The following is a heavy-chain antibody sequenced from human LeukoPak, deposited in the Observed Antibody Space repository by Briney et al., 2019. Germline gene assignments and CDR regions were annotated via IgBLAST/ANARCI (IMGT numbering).Heavy chain of an antibody. D-gene: IGHD6-13*01. Sequence: KPSETLSLTCAVYGGSFSGYYWSWIRQPPGKGLEWIGEINHSGSTNYNPSLKSRVTISGDTSKNQFSLNLSSVTAADTAVYYCARVGYSSSWRTDYWGQGILATVSS. CDR1: GGSFSGYY. CDR2: INHSGST. V-gene: IGHV4-34*01. CDR3: ARVGYSSSWRTDY. J-gene: IGHJ4*02.